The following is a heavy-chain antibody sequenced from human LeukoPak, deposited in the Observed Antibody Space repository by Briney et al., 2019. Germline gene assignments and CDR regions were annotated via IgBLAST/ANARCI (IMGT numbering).Heavy chain of an antibody. Sequence: SVKVSCKASGGTFSSYAISWVRQAPGQGLEWMGGIIPIFGTANYAQKFQGRVTITADESTSTAYMELSSLRSEDTAVYYCARDPAYMVVPARMHYYYYGMDVWGQGTTVTVSS. CDR1: GGTFSSYA. CDR3: ARDPAYMVVPARMHYYYYGMDV. CDR2: IIPIFGTA. D-gene: IGHD2-2*01. V-gene: IGHV1-69*13. J-gene: IGHJ6*02.